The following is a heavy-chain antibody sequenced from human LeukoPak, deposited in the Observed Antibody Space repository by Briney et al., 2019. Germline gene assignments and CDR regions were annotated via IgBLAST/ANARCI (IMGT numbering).Heavy chain of an antibody. V-gene: IGHV3-15*01. CDR2: IKSKTDGGTT. CDR1: GFTFSSYA. Sequence: GGSLRLSCAASGFTFSSYAMSWVRQAPGKGLEWVGRIKSKTDGGTTDYAAPVKGRFTISRDDSKNTLYLQMNSLKTEDTAVYYCTTQGWYSSSGFDYWGQGTLVTVSS. D-gene: IGHD6-13*01. CDR3: TTQGWYSSSGFDY. J-gene: IGHJ4*02.